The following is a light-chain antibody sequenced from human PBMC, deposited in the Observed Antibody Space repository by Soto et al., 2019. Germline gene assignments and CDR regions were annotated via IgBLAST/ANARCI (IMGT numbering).Light chain of an antibody. J-gene: IGLJ3*02. CDR2: FNT. V-gene: IGLV1-40*01. CDR3: SSFTSSNTGV. CDR1: SSNSGAGYD. Sequence: QSVLTQPPSVSGAPGQRVTISCTGSSSNSGAGYDVHWYQQLPGTAPKLLIYFNTNRPSGVPDRFSGSKSGTSASLAITGLQAEDEADYYCSSFTSSNTGVFGGGTKVTVL.